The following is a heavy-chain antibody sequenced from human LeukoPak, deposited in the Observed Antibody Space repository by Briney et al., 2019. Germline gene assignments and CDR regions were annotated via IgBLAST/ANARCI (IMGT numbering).Heavy chain of an antibody. J-gene: IGHJ5*02. Sequence: SETLSLTCTVSGGSISSYYWSWIRQPAGKGLEWIGRIYTSGSTNYNPSLKSRVTISVDTSKNQFSLKLSSVTAADTAVYYCARGSIVGATGDWFDPWGQGTLVTVSS. D-gene: IGHD1-26*01. CDR3: ARGSIVGATGDWFDP. CDR2: IYTSGST. V-gene: IGHV4-4*07. CDR1: GGSISSYY.